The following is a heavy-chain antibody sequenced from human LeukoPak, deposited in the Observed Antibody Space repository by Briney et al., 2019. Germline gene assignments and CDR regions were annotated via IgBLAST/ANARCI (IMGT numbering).Heavy chain of an antibody. J-gene: IGHJ4*02. Sequence: ASVKVSCKASGYTFTSYDINWVRQATGQGLEWMGWINPNSGGTNYARKFQGRVTMTRDTSISTAYMELSRLRSDDTAVYYCARGNRARRFIDYWGQGTLVTVSS. CDR2: INPNSGGT. D-gene: IGHD6-6*01. CDR1: GYTFTSYD. CDR3: ARGNRARRFIDY. V-gene: IGHV1-2*02.